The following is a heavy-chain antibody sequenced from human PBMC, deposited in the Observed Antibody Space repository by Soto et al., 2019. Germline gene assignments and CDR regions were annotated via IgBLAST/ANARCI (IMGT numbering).Heavy chain of an antibody. CDR1: GDSTSRGGYY. CDR2: IYWSGNT. D-gene: IGHD4-17*01. V-gene: IGHV4-31*03. Sequence: QVRLQESGPGLVKPSQTLSLTCRVSGDSTSRGGYYWSWIRQHPGKGLEWIGYIYWSGNTYFNPSLKSRVSISLGTSSNQFSLNLTSVTAADTAVYYCVRGAADYGDAFDIWGQGTTVTVSS. CDR3: VRGAADYGDAFDI. J-gene: IGHJ3*02.